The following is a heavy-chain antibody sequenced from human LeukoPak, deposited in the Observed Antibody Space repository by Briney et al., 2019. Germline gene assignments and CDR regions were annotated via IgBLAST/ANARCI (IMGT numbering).Heavy chain of an antibody. V-gene: IGHV3-66*01. CDR1: GFTLSSNY. D-gene: IGHD6-19*01. J-gene: IGHJ4*02. Sequence: GGSLRLSCVASGFTLSSNYMSWVRQAPGKGLEWVSVIYSGGSTYYADSVKGRFTISRDNSKNTLYLQMNSLRAEDTAVYYCATLMAGPDYWGQGTLVTVSS. CDR3: ATLMAGPDY. CDR2: IYSGGST.